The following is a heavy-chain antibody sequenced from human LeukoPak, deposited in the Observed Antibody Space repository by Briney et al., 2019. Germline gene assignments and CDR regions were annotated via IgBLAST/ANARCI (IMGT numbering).Heavy chain of an antibody. CDR3: ASRAVAGLADSYAFDI. J-gene: IGHJ3*02. CDR1: GYTFTSYG. CDR2: ISAYNGNT. Sequence: ASVKVSCKASGYTFTSYGISWVRQAPGQGLEWMGWISAYNGNTNYAQKLQGRVTMTTDTSTSTAYMELRSLRSDDTAVYYCASRAVAGLADSYAFDIWGQGTMVTVSS. V-gene: IGHV1-18*01. D-gene: IGHD6-19*01.